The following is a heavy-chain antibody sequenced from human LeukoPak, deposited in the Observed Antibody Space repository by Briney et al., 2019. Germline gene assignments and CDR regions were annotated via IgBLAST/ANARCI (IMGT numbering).Heavy chain of an antibody. Sequence: PGGSLRLSCAASRFTFSSYGMHWVRQAPGKGLVWVSRINGDGSSTNYADSVKGRFTIPRDNAKNTLYLQLNSLRAEDTAVYYCARDRGEYYFDSWGQGTLVTVSS. CDR1: RFTFSSYG. CDR3: ARDRGEYYFDS. D-gene: IGHD3-10*01. J-gene: IGHJ4*02. V-gene: IGHV3-74*01. CDR2: INGDGSST.